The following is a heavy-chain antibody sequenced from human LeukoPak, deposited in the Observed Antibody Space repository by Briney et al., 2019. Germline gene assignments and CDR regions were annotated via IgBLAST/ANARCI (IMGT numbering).Heavy chain of an antibody. V-gene: IGHV4-39*01. J-gene: IGHJ3*02. Sequence: SETLSLTCTVSGGSISSSSYYWGWIRQPPGKGLEWIGSIYYSGSTYYNPSLKSRVTISVDTSKNQFSLKLSSVTAADTAVYYCAIRSVVVPLNFDAFDIWGQGTMVTVSS. D-gene: IGHD2-21*01. CDR2: IYYSGST. CDR1: GGSISSSSYY. CDR3: AIRSVVVPLNFDAFDI.